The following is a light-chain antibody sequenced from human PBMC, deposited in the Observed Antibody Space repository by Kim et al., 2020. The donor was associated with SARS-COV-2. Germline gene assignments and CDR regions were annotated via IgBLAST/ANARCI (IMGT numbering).Light chain of an antibody. Sequence: RTVTLSCTRSSGSIASNYVQWYQQRPGSAPTTVIYEDNQRPSGVPDRFSGSIDSSSNSASLTISGLKTEDEADYYCQSYDSSNYVFGTGTKVTVL. V-gene: IGLV6-57*03. CDR3: QSYDSSNYV. CDR1: SGSIASNY. CDR2: EDN. J-gene: IGLJ1*01.